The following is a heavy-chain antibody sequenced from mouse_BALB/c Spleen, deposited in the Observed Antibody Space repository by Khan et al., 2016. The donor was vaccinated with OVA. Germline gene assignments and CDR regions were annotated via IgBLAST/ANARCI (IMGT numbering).Heavy chain of an antibody. CDR2: INPRSDYT. D-gene: IGHD2-14*01. CDR3: TRRTTGYAMDY. CDR1: GYTFTSNT. Sequence: QIQLVQSGAELARPGASVKMSCKTSGYTFTSNTMHWVKQRPGQGLEWIGYINPRSDYTIYSQKFKDKATLTADISSSTAYMQQSSLTSDDAAVYYCTRRTTGYAMDYWGQGTSVTVSS. J-gene: IGHJ4*01. V-gene: IGHV1-4*01.